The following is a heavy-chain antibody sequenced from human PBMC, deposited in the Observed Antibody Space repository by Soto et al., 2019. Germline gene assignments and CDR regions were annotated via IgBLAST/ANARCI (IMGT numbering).Heavy chain of an antibody. CDR1: GFTFSSYA. Sequence: PGGSLRLSCAASGFTFSSYAMSWVRQAPGKGLEWVSAISGSGGSTYYADSVKGRFTISRDNSKNTLYLQMNSLRAEDTAVYYCAKDDRGYDSSGYYTEYNWFDPWGQGTLVTVSS. V-gene: IGHV3-23*01. J-gene: IGHJ5*02. CDR3: AKDDRGYDSSGYYTEYNWFDP. CDR2: ISGSGGST. D-gene: IGHD3-22*01.